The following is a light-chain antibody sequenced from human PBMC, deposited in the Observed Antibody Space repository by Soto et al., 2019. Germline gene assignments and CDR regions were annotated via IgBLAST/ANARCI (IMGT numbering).Light chain of an antibody. CDR1: SGHSSYV. Sequence: QSVLTQSPSASASLGASVKLTCTLSSGHSSYVIAWHQQQPEKGPRYLMKLNSDGSHRKGDGIPDRFSGSSSGAERYLTISSLQSEDEADYYCQTWDTGTQVFGGGTKLTVL. J-gene: IGLJ2*01. V-gene: IGLV4-69*01. CDR2: LNSDGSH. CDR3: QTWDTGTQV.